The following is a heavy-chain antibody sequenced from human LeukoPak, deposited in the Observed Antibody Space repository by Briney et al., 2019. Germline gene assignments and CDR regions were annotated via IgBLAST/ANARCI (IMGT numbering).Heavy chain of an antibody. V-gene: IGHV3-23*01. CDR1: GFTFSSYA. J-gene: IGHJ4*02. Sequence: GGSLRLSCAASGFTFSSYAMSWVRQAPGKGLEWVSAISDNGGNSYYADSVKGRFTISRDNSKNTLFLQMNSLRAEDTAVYYCAKGRLLWFGELSDDYWGQGTLVTVSS. CDR3: AKGRLLWFGELSDDY. CDR2: ISDNGGNS. D-gene: IGHD3-10*01.